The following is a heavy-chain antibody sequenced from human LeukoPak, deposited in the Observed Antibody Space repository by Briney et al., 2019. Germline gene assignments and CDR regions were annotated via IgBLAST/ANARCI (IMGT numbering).Heavy chain of an antibody. V-gene: IGHV1-24*01. CDR3: ATGGRGSGSYYFDY. J-gene: IGHJ4*02. CDR1: GYTLTELS. Sequence: ASVKVSCKVSGYTLTELSMHWVRQAPGKGLEWMGGFDPEDGETTYAQKFQGRVTMTGDTSTDTAYMELSSLRSEDTAVYYCATGGRGSGSYYFDYWGQGTLVTVSS. CDR2: FDPEDGET. D-gene: IGHD3-10*01.